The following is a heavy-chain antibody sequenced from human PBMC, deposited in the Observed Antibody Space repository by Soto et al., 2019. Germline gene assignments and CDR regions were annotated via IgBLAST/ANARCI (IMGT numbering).Heavy chain of an antibody. D-gene: IGHD4-17*01. Sequence: PGESVKISCKASGYRFTNYCIGWVLQRSGKGLEWMGIIYPGDSDTRYSPSFQGQVTISADKSISTAYLQWSSLKASDTAMYYCARHPDGDYDAMYVWGQGTPVTVSS. CDR2: IYPGDSDT. CDR3: ARHPDGDYDAMYV. CDR1: GYRFTNYC. J-gene: IGHJ6*02. V-gene: IGHV5-51*01.